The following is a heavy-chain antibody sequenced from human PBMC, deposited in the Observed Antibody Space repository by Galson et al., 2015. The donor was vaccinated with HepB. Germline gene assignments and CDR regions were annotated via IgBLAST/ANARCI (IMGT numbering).Heavy chain of an antibody. Sequence: SLRLSCAASGFTFRTYWMSWVRQAPGKGLEGVANIKQDESEKDFVDSVKGRFTISRDNSNNSQFLQMNSLRVEDTAVYYCARWRWRMANFAFDLWGQGTMVTVPP. D-gene: IGHD4-23*01. V-gene: IGHV3-7*01. CDR3: ARWRWRMANFAFDL. CDR2: IKQDESEK. J-gene: IGHJ3*01. CDR1: GFTFRTYW.